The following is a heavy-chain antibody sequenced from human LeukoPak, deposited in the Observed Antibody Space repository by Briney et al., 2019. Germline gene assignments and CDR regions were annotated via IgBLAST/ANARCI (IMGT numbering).Heavy chain of an antibody. D-gene: IGHD2-15*01. J-gene: IGHJ6*03. CDR2: IIPIFGTA. Sequence: ASVKVSCKASGYTFTSYDISWVRQAPGQGLEWMGGIIPIFGTANYAQKFQGRVTITADESTSTAYMELSSLRSEDTAVYYCATRMNLGYCSGGSCYSNYYYYYMDVWGKGTTVTVSS. CDR1: GYTFTSYD. CDR3: ATRMNLGYCSGGSCYSNYYYYYMDV. V-gene: IGHV1-69*13.